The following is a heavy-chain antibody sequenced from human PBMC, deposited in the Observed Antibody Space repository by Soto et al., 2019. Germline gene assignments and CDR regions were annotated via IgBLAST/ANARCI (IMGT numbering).Heavy chain of an antibody. V-gene: IGHV3-53*01. CDR3: ATPGGGGGY. CDR2: IYSGGYT. CDR1: GFTVSNNY. D-gene: IGHD3-16*01. Sequence: EVQLVESGGGLIQPGGSLRLSCAVSGFTVSNNYMSWVRQAPGKGLEGVSVIYSGGYTAYGDSVKGRFTISRDNSKNTLFIQINSPRPHNPAVYYWATPGGGGGYWGQGTLVTVSS. J-gene: IGHJ4*02.